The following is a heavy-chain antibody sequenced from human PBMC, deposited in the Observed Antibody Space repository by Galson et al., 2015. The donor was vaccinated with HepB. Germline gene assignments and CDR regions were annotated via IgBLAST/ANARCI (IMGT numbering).Heavy chain of an antibody. CDR1: GYTFIGQY. V-gene: IGHV1-2*06. Sequence: VKVSCKASGYTFIGQYMHWVRQAPGQGLEWMGRINPNSGGTNYAQKFQGRVTMTRDTSISTAYMELSRPRSDDTAVYYCARDRSRAYGSGSYSGVWFDPWGQGTLVTVSS. CDR3: ARDRSRAYGSGSYSGVWFDP. CDR2: INPNSGGT. D-gene: IGHD3-10*01. J-gene: IGHJ5*02.